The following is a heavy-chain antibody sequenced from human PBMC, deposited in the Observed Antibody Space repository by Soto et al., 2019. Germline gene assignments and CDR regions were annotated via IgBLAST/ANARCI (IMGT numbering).Heavy chain of an antibody. V-gene: IGHV3-30*18. J-gene: IGHJ5*02. CDR2: ISYDGSNK. CDR3: AKYIHYSNWFDP. CDR1: GFTFSSYG. Sequence: PGGSLRLSCAASGFTFSSYGMHWVRQAPGKGLEWVAVISYDGSNKYYADSVKGRFTISRDNSKNTLYLQMNSLRAEDTAVYYCAKYIHYSNWFDPWGQGTLVTVSS. D-gene: IGHD3-10*01.